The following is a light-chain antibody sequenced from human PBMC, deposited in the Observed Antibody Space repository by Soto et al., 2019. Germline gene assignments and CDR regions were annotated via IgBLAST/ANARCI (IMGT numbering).Light chain of an antibody. Sequence: VLTQSPATLSLSPGERATLSCRASQSVSDYLAWYQQKPGQAPRLLIYDASNRATGIPPRFGGSGSGTDFTLTISSLEPEDFAVYYCQQRSNWPITFGQGTRLEIK. J-gene: IGKJ5*01. CDR3: QQRSNWPIT. CDR2: DAS. V-gene: IGKV3-11*01. CDR1: QSVSDY.